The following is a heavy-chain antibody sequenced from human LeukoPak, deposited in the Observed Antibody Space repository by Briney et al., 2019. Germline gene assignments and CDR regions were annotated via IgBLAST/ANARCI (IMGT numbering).Heavy chain of an antibody. V-gene: IGHV3-53*05. CDR3: AKEPYDY. CDR1: GFIVRNYY. CDR2: IYSGGST. Sequence: AGGSLRLSCAASGFIVRNYYLSWVRQAPGKGLEWVSVIYSGGSTYYADSVEGRFTISRDNSKNTLYLQMNSLRAEDTAVYYCAKEPYDYWGQGTLVTVSS. J-gene: IGHJ4*02.